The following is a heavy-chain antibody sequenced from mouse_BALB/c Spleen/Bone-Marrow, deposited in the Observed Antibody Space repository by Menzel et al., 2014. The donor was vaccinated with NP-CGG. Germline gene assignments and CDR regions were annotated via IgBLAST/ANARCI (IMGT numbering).Heavy chain of an antibody. CDR3: ARGHYGSSYSAVDY. D-gene: IGHD1-1*01. CDR2: INPSSGYT. J-gene: IGHJ4*01. CDR1: GSTFTNYT. V-gene: IGHV1-4*01. Sequence: VKLVESGAELARPGASVQMSCKASGSTFTNYTMRWIKQRPGQGLEWIGYINPSSGYTNYNQKFKVKATLTADKSSSTAYMQLSSLTSEASAVYYCARGHYGSSYSAVDYWGQGTSVTVSS.